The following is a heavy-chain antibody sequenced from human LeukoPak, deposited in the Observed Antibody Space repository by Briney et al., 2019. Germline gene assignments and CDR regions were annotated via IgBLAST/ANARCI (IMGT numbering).Heavy chain of an antibody. CDR3: ARGRSCSGGSCYLPLPRIMYPRPFDY. Sequence: ETQSLPCAVYGGSFSGYYWSWIRQPPRKGLEWIGEMNHSGSPNYNPSLKSRVTISVDTSKNQCSLKLSSVTAADTAVYYCARGRSCSGGSCYLPLPRIMYPRPFDYWGQGSLLSDSS. J-gene: IGHJ4*02. CDR1: GGSFSGYY. V-gene: IGHV4-34*01. D-gene: IGHD2-15*01. CDR2: MNHSGSP.